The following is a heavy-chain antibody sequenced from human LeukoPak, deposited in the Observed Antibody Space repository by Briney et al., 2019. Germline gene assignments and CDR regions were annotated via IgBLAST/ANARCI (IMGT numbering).Heavy chain of an antibody. CDR2: ISSSSAYI. D-gene: IGHD1-7*01. J-gene: IGHJ4*02. V-gene: IGHV3-21*01. CDR1: GFTFSTHT. Sequence: GSLRLSCAGAGFTFSTHTINWVRQAPGKGLEWVSSISSSSAYIYYADSVKGRFTISRDNSKNTLYLQMNSLRAEDTAVYYCARDHNWNYVGLSYFDYWGQGTLVTVSS. CDR3: ARDHNWNYVGLSYFDY.